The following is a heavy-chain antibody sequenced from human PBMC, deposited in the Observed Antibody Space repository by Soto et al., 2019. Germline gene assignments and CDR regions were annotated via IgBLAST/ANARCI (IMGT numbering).Heavy chain of an antibody. CDR1: GYTFTSYY. J-gene: IGHJ5*02. CDR3: AREDIVVVVAATHNWFDP. Sequence: QVQLVQSGAEVKKPGASVKVSCKASGYTFTSYYMHWVRQAPGQGFEWMGIINPSGGSTSYAQKFQGRVTMTRDTSTSTVYMELSSLRSEDTAVYYCAREDIVVVVAATHNWFDPWGQGTLVTVSS. CDR2: INPSGGST. D-gene: IGHD2-15*01. V-gene: IGHV1-46*01.